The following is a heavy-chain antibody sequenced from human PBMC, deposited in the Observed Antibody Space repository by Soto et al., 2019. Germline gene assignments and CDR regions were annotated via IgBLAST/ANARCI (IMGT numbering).Heavy chain of an antibody. CDR2: IYNSGST. J-gene: IGHJ6*02. CDR3: ARESKLWLGAGGMDV. D-gene: IGHD1-26*01. Sequence: QVQLQESGPGLVKPSQTLSLTCTVSGDSISSSDYYWSWVRQHPGMGLEWIGNIYNSGSTSYHPSLKSRGDILMDTSENKFSLKLSSVTAADTAVYYCARESKLWLGAGGMDVWGQGTTVTVSS. CDR1: GDSISSSDYY. V-gene: IGHV4-31*03.